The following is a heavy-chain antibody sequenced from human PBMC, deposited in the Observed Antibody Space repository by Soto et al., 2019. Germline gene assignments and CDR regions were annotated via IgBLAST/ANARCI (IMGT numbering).Heavy chain of an antibody. J-gene: IGHJ6*03. Sequence: PSETLSLTCTVSGGSISSYYWSWIRQPPGKGLEWIGYIYYSGSTNYSPSLKSRVTISVDTSKNQFSLKLSSVTAADTAVYYCARVRGSGYESYYYYYYMDVWGKGTTVTVSS. CDR3: ARVRGSGYESYYYYYYMDV. CDR2: IYYSGST. D-gene: IGHD5-12*01. V-gene: IGHV4-59*01. CDR1: GGSISSYY.